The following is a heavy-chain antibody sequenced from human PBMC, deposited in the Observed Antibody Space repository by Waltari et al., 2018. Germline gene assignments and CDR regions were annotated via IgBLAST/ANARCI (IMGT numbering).Heavy chain of an antibody. CDR1: GGSISSGDYY. CDR2: IYYSGST. D-gene: IGHD5-18*01. CDR3: ARIDSYGYMFDP. V-gene: IGHV4-30-4*08. J-gene: IGHJ5*02. Sequence: QVHLQESGPGLVKPSQTLSLTCTVSGGSISSGDYYCSWIRQPPGKGLEWIGYIYYSGSTYYNPSLKSRVTISVDTSKNQFSLKLSSVTAADTAVYYCARIDSYGYMFDPWGQGTLVTVSS.